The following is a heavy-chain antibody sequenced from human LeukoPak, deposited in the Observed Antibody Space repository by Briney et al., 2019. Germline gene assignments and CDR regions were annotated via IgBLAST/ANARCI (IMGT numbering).Heavy chain of an antibody. CDR1: GYTLTELS. J-gene: IGHJ4*02. V-gene: IGHV1-24*01. CDR3: ARDVLGVVDFDY. CDR2: FDPEDGET. D-gene: IGHD2-15*01. Sequence: ASVKVSCKVSGYTLTELSMHWVRQAPGKGLEWMGGFDPEDGETIYAQKFQGRVTMTEDTSTDTAYMELSSLRSEDTAVYYCARDVLGVVDFDYWGQGTLVTVSS.